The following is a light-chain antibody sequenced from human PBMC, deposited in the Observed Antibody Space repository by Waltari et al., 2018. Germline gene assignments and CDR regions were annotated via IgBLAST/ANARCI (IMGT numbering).Light chain of an antibody. CDR3: QAWDSSTHVV. CDR2: QHN. CDR1: KLGDKY. J-gene: IGLJ2*01. V-gene: IGLV3-1*01. Sequence: SYELTQPPSVSVSPGQTASITCPGDKLGDKYASWYQQKPGQSPVLVIYQHNTRPSGIPERFSASNSGNTATLTISGTQAMDEADYYCQAWDSSTHVVFGGGTKLTVL.